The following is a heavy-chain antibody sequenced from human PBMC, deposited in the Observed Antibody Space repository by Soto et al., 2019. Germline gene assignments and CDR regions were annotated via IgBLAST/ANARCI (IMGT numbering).Heavy chain of an antibody. D-gene: IGHD2-2*01. CDR3: ARDLRTSHPNWFDT. CDR1: GGTFSSYT. V-gene: IGHV1-69*08. Sequence: QVQLVQSGAEVKKPGSSVKVSCKASGGTFSSYTISWVRQAPGQGLEWMGRIIPILGIANYAQKFQGRVTITADKSTSTAYMELSSLRSEDTAVYYCARDLRTSHPNWFDTWGQGTLVTVSS. J-gene: IGHJ5*02. CDR2: IIPILGIA.